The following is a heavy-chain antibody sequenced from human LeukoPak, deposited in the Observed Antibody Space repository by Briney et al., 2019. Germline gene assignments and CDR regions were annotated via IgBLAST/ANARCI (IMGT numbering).Heavy chain of an antibody. Sequence: SGRSLRLSCAAAGFSFSSYPMNWVRQAPGKGLEGISHISSDGNTESYVDAPRGRFTMSRDNAKNSLFLLINSLRVEDTAVYYCARDSVNGPFVISLDLWGQGALVTVSS. V-gene: IGHV3-48*03. CDR2: ISSDGNTE. CDR3: ARDSVNGPFVISLDL. D-gene: IGHD2-8*01. J-gene: IGHJ4*02. CDR1: GFSFSSYP.